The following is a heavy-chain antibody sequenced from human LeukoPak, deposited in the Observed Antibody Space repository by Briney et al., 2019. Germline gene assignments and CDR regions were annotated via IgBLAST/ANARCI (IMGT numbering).Heavy chain of an antibody. J-gene: IGHJ6*03. Sequence: GGSLRLSCAASGFTFSSYWMSWVRQAPGKGLEWVANIKQDGSEKYYVDSVKGRFTISRDNAKNSLYLQMNSLRAEDTAVYYCARVYCTSEWGVSYYYYMDVWGKGTTVTVSS. CDR1: GFTFSSYW. D-gene: IGHD2-8*02. CDR2: IKQDGSEK. CDR3: ARVYCTSEWGVSYYYYMDV. V-gene: IGHV3-7*01.